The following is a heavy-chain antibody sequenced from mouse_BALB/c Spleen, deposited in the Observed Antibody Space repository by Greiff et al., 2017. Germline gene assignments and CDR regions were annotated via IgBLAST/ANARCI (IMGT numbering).Heavy chain of an antibody. CDR1: GFTFSNYW. CDR2: IRLKSNNYAT. J-gene: IGHJ3*01. V-gene: IGHV6-6*02. Sequence: EVMLVESGGGLVQPGGSMKLSCVASGFTFSNYWMNWVRQSPEKGLEWVAEIRLKSNNYATHYAESVKGRFTISRDDSKSSVYLQMNNLRAEDTGIYYCTTDLFAYWGQGTLVTVSA. CDR3: TTDLFAY.